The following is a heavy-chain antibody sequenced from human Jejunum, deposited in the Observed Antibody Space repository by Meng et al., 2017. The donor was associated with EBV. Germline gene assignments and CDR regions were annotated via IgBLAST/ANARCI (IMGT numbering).Heavy chain of an antibody. J-gene: IGHJ4*02. D-gene: IGHD6-6*01. Sequence: EVQLVESGGGLVKPGGSLRLSGAASGFTFNSYTMNWVRQAPGKGLEWVSSISSSSTYIYYADSVKGRFTISRDNAKNSLYLQMNSLRADDTAVYYCARDRETYSSSQADYRGQGTLVTVSS. CDR1: GFTFNSYT. CDR2: ISSSSTYI. V-gene: IGHV3-21*01. CDR3: ARDRETYSSSQADY.